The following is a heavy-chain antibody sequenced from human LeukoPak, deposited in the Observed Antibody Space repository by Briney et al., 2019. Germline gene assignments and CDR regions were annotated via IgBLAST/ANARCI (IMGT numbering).Heavy chain of an antibody. V-gene: IGHV4-59*12. J-gene: IGHJ4*02. Sequence: PSETLSLTCTVSGGSISTYFWSWIRQPPGKGLESIGYTYYSGSTNYNPSLKSRVTISLDTSKNQFSLKLSSVTAADTAVYYCARARHGYIYGYRPNELGHFFDYWGQGTLVTVSS. CDR2: TYYSGST. D-gene: IGHD5-18*01. CDR3: ARARHGYIYGYRPNELGHFFDY. CDR1: GGSISTYF.